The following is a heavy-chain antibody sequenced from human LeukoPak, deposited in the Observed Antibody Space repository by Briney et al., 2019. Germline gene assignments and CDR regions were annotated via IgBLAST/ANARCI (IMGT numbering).Heavy chain of an antibody. CDR3: ARDQPYYDSSMGAFDI. D-gene: IGHD3-22*01. CDR2: ISAYNGNT. J-gene: IGHJ3*02. V-gene: IGHV1-18*01. Sequence: ASVKVSCKASGYTFTSYGISWVRQAPGQGLEWMGWISAYNGNTNYAQKLQGRVTMTTDTSTSTAYMEPRSLRSEDTAVYYCARDQPYYDSSMGAFDIWGQGTMVTVSS. CDR1: GYTFTSYG.